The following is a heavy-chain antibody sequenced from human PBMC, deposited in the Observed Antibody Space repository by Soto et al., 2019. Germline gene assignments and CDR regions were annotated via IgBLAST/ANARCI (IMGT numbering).Heavy chain of an antibody. CDR2: ILYDGTKK. V-gene: IGHV3-30*18. Sequence: QVQLLESGGGVVLPGGSLRLSCEASGFTFNSYGMYWVRQAPGKGLDWVSHILYDGTKKYYADSVKGRFTISRDNSKNTLYLQMDRMRIEDTAVYFCVKDLAHMADHWGQGTVVIVSS. J-gene: IGHJ4*02. CDR3: VKDLAHMADH. CDR1: GFTFNSYG.